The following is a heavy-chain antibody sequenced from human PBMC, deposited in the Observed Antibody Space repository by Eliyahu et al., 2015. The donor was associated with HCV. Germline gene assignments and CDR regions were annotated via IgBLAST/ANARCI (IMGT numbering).Heavy chain of an antibody. J-gene: IGHJ5*02. V-gene: IGHV5-51*01. CDR3: ARLLSTGSQYDAYFDP. D-gene: IGHD1-1*01. CDR2: VFLGDSDT. CDR1: GNPFTNXX. Sequence: EVQLVQSGPELKKPGESLRISCRLSGNPFTNXXIGWVRHMPGKGLAYLGIVFLGDSDTRYSPSFHGQVTISADKSINTAYLQWSSLKASDTAIYFCARLLSTGSQYDAYFDPWGQGTLVTVSS.